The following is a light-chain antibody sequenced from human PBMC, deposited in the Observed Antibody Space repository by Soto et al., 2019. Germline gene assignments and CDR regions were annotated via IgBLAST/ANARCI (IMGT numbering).Light chain of an antibody. CDR1: SSDVGGYNL. V-gene: IGLV2-14*01. CDR2: EVS. Sequence: SALTQPDSVSGSPGQTITISCTGTSSDVGGYNLGSWYQQHPGKATQHMIYEVSNRPSWVANRFSGSKSCNTASLTISGLQAEDEADYYCSSYTSNSSLYVVGTGTKVTVL. J-gene: IGLJ1*01. CDR3: SSYTSNSSLYV.